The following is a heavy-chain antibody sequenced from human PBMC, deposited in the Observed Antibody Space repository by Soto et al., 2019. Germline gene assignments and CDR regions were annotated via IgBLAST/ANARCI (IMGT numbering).Heavy chain of an antibody. J-gene: IGHJ4*02. CDR1: GFTFSSYG. CDR3: ARDASYDSSGPLDY. V-gene: IGHV3-33*01. Sequence: PGGSLRLSCAASGFTFSSYGMHWVRQAPGKGLEWVAVIWYDGSNKYYADSVKGRFTISRDNSKNTLYLQMNSLRAEDTAVYYCARDASYDSSGPLDYWGQGTLVTVSS. D-gene: IGHD3-22*01. CDR2: IWYDGSNK.